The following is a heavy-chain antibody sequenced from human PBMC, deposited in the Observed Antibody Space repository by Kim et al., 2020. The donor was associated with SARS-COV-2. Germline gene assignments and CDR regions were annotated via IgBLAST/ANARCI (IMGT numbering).Heavy chain of an antibody. V-gene: IGHV3-23*01. J-gene: IGHJ4*02. Sequence: AEPGKGRFTRSRDNSKNTLYLQMNSLRAEDTAVYYCAKDVSGYDLAVDYWGQGTLVTVSS. CDR3: AKDVSGYDLAVDY. D-gene: IGHD5-12*01.